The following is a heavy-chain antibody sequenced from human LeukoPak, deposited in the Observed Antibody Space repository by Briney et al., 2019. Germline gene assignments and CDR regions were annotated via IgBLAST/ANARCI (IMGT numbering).Heavy chain of an antibody. CDR1: GGTFSSYA. Sequence: ASVKVSCKASGGTFSSYAISWVRQAPGQGLEWMGRIIPILGIANYAQKFQGRVTITADKSTSTAYMELSSLRSEDTAVYYCARREAAAGREGLDYWGQGTLVTVSS. CDR3: ARREAAAGREGLDY. V-gene: IGHV1-69*04. J-gene: IGHJ4*02. D-gene: IGHD6-13*01. CDR2: IIPILGIA.